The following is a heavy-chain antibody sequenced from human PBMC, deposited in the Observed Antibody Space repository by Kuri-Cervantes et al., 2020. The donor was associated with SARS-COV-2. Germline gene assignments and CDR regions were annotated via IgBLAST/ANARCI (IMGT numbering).Heavy chain of an antibody. CDR1: GDSVSSNSAA. J-gene: IGHJ3*02. CDR2: TYYRSRWYD. V-gene: IGHV6-1*01. Sequence: LRLSCAISGDSVSSNSAAWNWIRQSPSRGLEWLGRTYYRSRWYDDYAVSVKSRIAINPDTSKNQFSLLLNSVTPEDTAVYYCARGDAFDIWGQGTMVTVSS. CDR3: ARGDAFDI.